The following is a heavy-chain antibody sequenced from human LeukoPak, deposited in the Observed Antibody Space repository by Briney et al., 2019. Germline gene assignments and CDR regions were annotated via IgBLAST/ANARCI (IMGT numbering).Heavy chain of an antibody. V-gene: IGHV3-30*04. CDR2: ISHDGNNE. J-gene: IGHJ4*02. CDR3: ARVWQDYSGVDY. Sequence: PGGSLRLSCAASGFTFSNYAVHWVRQAPGKGLEWVAVISHDGNNEYYADSVKGRFTISRDNSKNTLYLQMNSLRADDTAVYYCARVWQDYSGVDYWGQGTLVTVSS. D-gene: IGHD2-21*01. CDR1: GFTFSNYA.